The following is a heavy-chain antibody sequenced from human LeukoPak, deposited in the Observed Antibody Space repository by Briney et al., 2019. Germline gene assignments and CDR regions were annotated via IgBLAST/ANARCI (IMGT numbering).Heavy chain of an antibody. Sequence: SETLSLTCTVSGGSISSGSYYWSWIRQPAGKGLEWIGRIYTSGSTSYNPSLKSRVTISVDTSKNQFSLKLSSVTAADTAVYYCAREGDYDILTGYYRTFDIWGQGTMVTVSS. V-gene: IGHV4-61*02. CDR2: IYTSGST. J-gene: IGHJ3*02. CDR1: GGSISSGSYY. CDR3: AREGDYDILTGYYRTFDI. D-gene: IGHD3-9*01.